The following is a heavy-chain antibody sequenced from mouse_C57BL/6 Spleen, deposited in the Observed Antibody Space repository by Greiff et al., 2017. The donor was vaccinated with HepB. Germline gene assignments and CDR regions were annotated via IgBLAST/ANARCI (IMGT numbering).Heavy chain of an antibody. CDR1: GYTFTSYW. CDR2: IDPSDSYT. D-gene: IGHD1-1*01. Sequence: QVQLQQPGAELVKPGASVKLSCKASGYTFTSYWMQWVKQRPGQVLEWIGEIDPSDSYTNYNQKFKGKATLTVDTSSSTAYMQLSSLTSEDSAVYYCARGDYYGSRGYWGQGTTLTVSS. J-gene: IGHJ2*01. V-gene: IGHV1-50*01. CDR3: ARGDYYGSRGY.